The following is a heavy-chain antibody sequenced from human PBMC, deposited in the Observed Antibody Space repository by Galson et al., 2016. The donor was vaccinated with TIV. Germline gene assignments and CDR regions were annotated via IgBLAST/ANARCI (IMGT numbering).Heavy chain of an antibody. CDR3: ARHKIPASHYYDSSGYYYVWVDP. CDR1: GGSISSTSFY. V-gene: IGHV4-39*01. J-gene: IGHJ5*02. Sequence: TLSLTCSVSGGSISSTSFYWGWIRQPPGKGLEWIGSIYYSGRTYYNPSLKSRVTISVDTAKKQFSLKLSPVTAADTAVYNCARHKIPASHYYDSSGYYYVWVDPWGQGTLVTVSS. D-gene: IGHD3-22*01. CDR2: IYYSGRT.